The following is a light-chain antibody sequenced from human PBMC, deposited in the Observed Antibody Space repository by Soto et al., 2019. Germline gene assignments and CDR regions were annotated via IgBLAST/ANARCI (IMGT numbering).Light chain of an antibody. CDR3: QQYGSSRT. J-gene: IGKJ1*01. CDR2: GAS. V-gene: IGKV3-20*01. Sequence: EIVLTQSPGTXSXSPXXXATXXXRASQSVSSSYLAWYQQKPGQAPRLLIYGASSRATGIPDRFSGSGSGTDFTLTISRLEPEDFAVYYCQQYGSSRTXGXGTKVEIK. CDR1: QSVSSSY.